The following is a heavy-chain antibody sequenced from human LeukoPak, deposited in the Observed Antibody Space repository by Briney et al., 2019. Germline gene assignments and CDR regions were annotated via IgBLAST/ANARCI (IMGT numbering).Heavy chain of an antibody. CDR2: ISSTGGTA. CDR1: GFTVSSSY. J-gene: IGHJ4*02. CDR3: ATEGKTRTWNYYQAKPAY. D-gene: IGHD1-7*01. V-gene: IGHV3-23*01. Sequence: GGSLRLSCAASGFTVSSSYMSWVRQAPGKGLEWVSAISSTGGTAYYADSVKGRFTISRDNSKNTLYLQMDSLRAEDTAVYYCATEGKTRTWNYYQAKPAYWGQGTLVTVSS.